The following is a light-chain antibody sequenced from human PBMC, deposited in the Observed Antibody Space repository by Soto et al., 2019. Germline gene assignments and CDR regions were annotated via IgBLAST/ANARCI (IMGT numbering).Light chain of an antibody. CDR3: SSYTITSALV. J-gene: IGLJ1*01. CDR1: SSDLGAYKY. CDR2: EVS. V-gene: IGLV2-14*03. Sequence: QSALTQPASVSGSPGQSITISCAGTSSDLGAYKYVSWYQQHPDKAPKLILYEVSRRPSGVSNRFSGSKSGNTASLTISGLLAENAADYSCSSYTITSALVFGTGTKVTVL.